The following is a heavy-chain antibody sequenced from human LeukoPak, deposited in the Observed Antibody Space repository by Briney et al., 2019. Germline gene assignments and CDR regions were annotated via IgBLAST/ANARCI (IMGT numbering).Heavy chain of an antibody. CDR2: IYYSGST. Sequence: SSETLSLTCTVSGGSISSYYWSWIRQPPGKGLEWIGYIYYSGSTNYNPSLKSRVTISVDTSKNQFSLKLSSVTAADTAVYYCARGHREVYYYYYGMDVWGQGTTVTVSS. CDR1: GGSISSYY. J-gene: IGHJ6*02. V-gene: IGHV4-59*12. CDR3: ARGHREVYYYYYGMDV.